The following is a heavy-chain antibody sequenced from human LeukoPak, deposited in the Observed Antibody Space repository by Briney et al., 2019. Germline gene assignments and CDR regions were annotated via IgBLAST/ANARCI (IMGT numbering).Heavy chain of an antibody. D-gene: IGHD3-3*01. CDR3: ARDGTMRSGPAFDI. CDR2: TYYRSKWYN. V-gene: IGHV6-1*01. J-gene: IGHJ3*02. Sequence: SPTLSLTCAISGDSVSSNSAAWNWTRKSPSRGLEWLGRTYYRSKWYNDYAVSVKSRITINPDTSKNQCSLQLNSVTPEDTAVYYCARDGTMRSGPAFDIWGQGTMVTVSS. CDR1: GDSVSSNSAA.